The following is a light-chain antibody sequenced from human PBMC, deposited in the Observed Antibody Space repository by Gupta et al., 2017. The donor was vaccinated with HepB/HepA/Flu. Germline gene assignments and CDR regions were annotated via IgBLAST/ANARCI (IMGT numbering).Light chain of an antibody. CDR2: GND. J-gene: IGLJ1*01. CDR1: SSNIGAGYD. V-gene: IGLV1-40*01. CDR3: QSFDSSLTGLYV. Sequence: QSVLTQPPSVSGAPGQRVTISCIGSSSNIGAGYDVHWYQQLPGTAPKLPIYGNDNRPSGVPDRFSGSKSGISASLAIPGLQADDEADYYCQSFDSSLTGLYVFGPGTKVTVL.